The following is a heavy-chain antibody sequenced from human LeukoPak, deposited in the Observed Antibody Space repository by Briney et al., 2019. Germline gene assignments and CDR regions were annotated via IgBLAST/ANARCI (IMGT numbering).Heavy chain of an antibody. CDR2: IWYVGSNK. D-gene: IGHD3-22*01. CDR1: GFTFSSYG. V-gene: IGHV3-33*06. Sequence: QPGRSLRLSCAASGFTFSSYGMHWVRQAPGKGLEGVAVIWYVGSNKYYADSVKGRFTISRDNSTNTLYLAMNSLRAEDTAVYYCAKDRSVTYYDSKVYWGQGTLVTVSS. J-gene: IGHJ4*02. CDR3: AKDRSVTYYDSKVY.